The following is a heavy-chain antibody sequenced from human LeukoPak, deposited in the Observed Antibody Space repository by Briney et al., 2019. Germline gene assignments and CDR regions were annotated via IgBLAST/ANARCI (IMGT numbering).Heavy chain of an antibody. CDR1: GGSISSSSYY. J-gene: IGHJ4*02. V-gene: IGHV4-39*07. CDR2: IYYSGST. CDR3: ARAETYSSGWYDPFFDY. Sequence: SETLSLTCTVSGGSISSSSYYWGWIRQPPGKGLEWIGSIYYSGSTYYNPPLKSRVTISVDTSKNQFSLKLRSVTAADTAVYHCARAETYSSGWYDPFFDYWGQGTLVTVST. D-gene: IGHD6-19*01.